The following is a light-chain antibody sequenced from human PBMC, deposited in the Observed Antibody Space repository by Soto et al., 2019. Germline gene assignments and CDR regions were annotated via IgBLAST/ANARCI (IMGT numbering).Light chain of an antibody. Sequence: DIQMTQSPSSLSASVGDRVTITCRASQSISRSLNWYQRKLGKVPKVLIYGASSLQSGVPSRFSGSGSGTDFTLTITSLQPEDFATYYCQESYTALWGTFGQGTREEI. CDR1: QSISRS. CDR2: GAS. CDR3: QESYTALWGT. J-gene: IGKJ1*01. V-gene: IGKV1-39*01.